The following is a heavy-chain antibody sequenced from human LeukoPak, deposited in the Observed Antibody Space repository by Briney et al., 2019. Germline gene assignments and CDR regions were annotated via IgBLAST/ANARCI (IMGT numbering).Heavy chain of an antibody. Sequence: GGSLRLSCAASGFTFTRYWMSWVRQAPGKGLEWVANIDQDGSGKYYVDSVRGRFTVSRDNAKNSIYLHMNNLRAEDTAVYYCARVDGRGATDGAFDIWGQGTMATVSS. CDR2: IDQDGSGK. D-gene: IGHD5-12*01. J-gene: IGHJ3*02. CDR1: GFTFTRYW. V-gene: IGHV3-7*01. CDR3: ARVDGRGATDGAFDI.